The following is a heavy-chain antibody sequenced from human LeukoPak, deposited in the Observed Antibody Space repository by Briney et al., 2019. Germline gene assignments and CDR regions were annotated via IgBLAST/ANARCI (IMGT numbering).Heavy chain of an antibody. V-gene: IGHV3-30*04. Sequence: GRSLRLSCAASGFTFSSYAMHWVRQAPGKGLEWVAVISYDGSNKYYADSVKGRFTISRDNAKNSLYPQMNSLRTDDTAVYYCARGRIVWVTTFLPDYWGQGTLVTVSS. J-gene: IGHJ4*02. D-gene: IGHD2/OR15-2a*01. CDR3: ARGRIVWVTTFLPDY. CDR1: GFTFSSYA. CDR2: ISYDGSNK.